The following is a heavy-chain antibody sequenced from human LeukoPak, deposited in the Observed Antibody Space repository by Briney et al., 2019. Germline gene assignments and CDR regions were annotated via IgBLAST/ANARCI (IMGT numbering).Heavy chain of an antibody. V-gene: IGHV3-9*01. D-gene: IGHD3-10*01. CDR2: ISWNSGSI. CDR1: GFTFDDYA. J-gene: IGHJ4*02. Sequence: QPGRSLRLSCAASGFTFDDYAMHWVRQAPGKGLEWVSGISWNSGSIGYADSVKGRFTISRDNAKNSLYLQMDSLRVEDTALYYCAANWDYYNSGSQFLYWGLGTQVTVSS. CDR3: AANWDYYNSGSQFLY.